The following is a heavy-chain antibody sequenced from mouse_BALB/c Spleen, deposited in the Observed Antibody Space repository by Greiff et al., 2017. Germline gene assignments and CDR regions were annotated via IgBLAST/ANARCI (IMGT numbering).Heavy chain of an antibody. V-gene: IGHV3-2*02. J-gene: IGHJ4*01. Sequence: EVKLQESGPGLVKPSQSLSLTCTVTGYSITSDYAWNWIRQFPGNKLEWMGYISYSGSTSYNPSLKSRISITRDTSKNQFFLQLNSVTTEDTATDYCARYRYDGYYYAMDYWGQGTSVTVSS. CDR2: ISYSGST. CDR1: GYSITSDYA. D-gene: IGHD2-14*01. CDR3: ARYRYDGYYYAMDY.